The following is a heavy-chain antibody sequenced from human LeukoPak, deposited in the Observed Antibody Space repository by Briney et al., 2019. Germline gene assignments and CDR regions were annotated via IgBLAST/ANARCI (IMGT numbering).Heavy chain of an antibody. J-gene: IGHJ4*02. D-gene: IGHD5-18*01. V-gene: IGHV3-74*01. CDR3: ARGGAAMAYY. CDR2: INSDGSST. Sequence: PGGSLRLSCAASGFNVSSYWMHWVRQAPGKGLVWVSRINSDGSSTSYADSMKGRFTISRDNAKNTLYLQMNSLRVEDTAVYYCARGGAAMAYYWGQGTLVTVSS. CDR1: GFNVSSYW.